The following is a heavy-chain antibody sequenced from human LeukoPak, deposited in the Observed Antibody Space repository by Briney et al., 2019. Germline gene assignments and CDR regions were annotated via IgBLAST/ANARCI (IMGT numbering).Heavy chain of an antibody. V-gene: IGHV4-39*01. D-gene: IGHD2-2*01. CDR1: GGSISSSSYY. CDR3: ARPVVPARDAFDI. J-gene: IGHJ3*02. Sequence: SETLSLICTVSGGSISSSSYYWGWSRQPPGKGLEWIGSIYYSGSTYYNPSLKSRVTISVDTSKNQFSLKLSSVTAADTAVYYCARPVVPARDAFDIWGQGTMVIVSS. CDR2: IYYSGST.